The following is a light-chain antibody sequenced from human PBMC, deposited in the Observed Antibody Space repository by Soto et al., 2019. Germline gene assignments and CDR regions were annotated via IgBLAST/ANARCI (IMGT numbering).Light chain of an antibody. CDR3: QQYGSSPRT. CDR1: QSVNSRY. J-gene: IGKJ1*01. CDR2: GTS. V-gene: IGKV3-20*01. Sequence: EIVLTQSPGTLSLSPGERATLSCRASQSVNSRYLAWYRQKPGQSPRLLIYGTSTWATGIPDRFSGSGSATDYTLTINRLEPEDFAVYYWQQYGSSPRTFGQGTKVDIK.